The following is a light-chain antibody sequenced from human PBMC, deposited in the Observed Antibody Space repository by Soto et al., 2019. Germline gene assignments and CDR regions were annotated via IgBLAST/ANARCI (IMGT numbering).Light chain of an antibody. CDR3: SSYSTTYTVL. Sequence: QSALTQPASMSGSRGQSITISCTGTSSDVGGYNYVSWYQQHPDRAPKLIIYEVSNRPSGVSIRFSGSKSANTASLTISGLQAEDEADYYCSSYSTTYTVLFGGGTKLTVL. J-gene: IGLJ2*01. CDR1: SSDVGGYNY. CDR2: EVS. V-gene: IGLV2-14*01.